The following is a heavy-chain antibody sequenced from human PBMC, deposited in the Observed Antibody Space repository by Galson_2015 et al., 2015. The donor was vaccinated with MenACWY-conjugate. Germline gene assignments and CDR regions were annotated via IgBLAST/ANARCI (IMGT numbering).Heavy chain of an antibody. V-gene: IGHV3-23*01. J-gene: IGHJ4*02. CDR2: ISGSGESP. Sequence: SLRLSCAASGFPFSTYGMGWVRRAPGKGLEWVSGISGSGESPYFADSAKGRFTISRDNSNNMVYVQLNSLRDDDTAVYYCAKYSGARSLGEWGQGTLVTVS. D-gene: IGHD5-12*01. CDR3: AKYSGARSLGE. CDR1: GFPFSTYG.